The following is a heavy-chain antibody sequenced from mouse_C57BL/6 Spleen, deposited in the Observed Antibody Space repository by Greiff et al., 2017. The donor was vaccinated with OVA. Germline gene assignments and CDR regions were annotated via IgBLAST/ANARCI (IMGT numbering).Heavy chain of an antibody. CDR3: TRLVPYYFDY. D-gene: IGHD2-2*01. J-gene: IGHJ2*01. CDR2: IDPETGGT. Sequence: VQLQQSGAELVRPGASVTLSCKASGYTFTDYEMHWVKQTPVHGLEWIGAIDPETGGTAYNQKFKGKAILTADKSSSTAYMELRSLTSEDSAVYYCTRLVPYYFDYWGQGTTLTVSS. CDR1: GYTFTDYE. V-gene: IGHV1-15*01.